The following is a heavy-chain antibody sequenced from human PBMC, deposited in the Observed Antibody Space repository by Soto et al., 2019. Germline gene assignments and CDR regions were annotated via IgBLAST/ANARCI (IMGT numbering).Heavy chain of an antibody. CDR2: IYYSGST. J-gene: IGHJ4*02. CDR3: SRASSFMTTVTYFDY. V-gene: IGHV4-31*03. D-gene: IGHD4-17*01. CDR1: GGSISSGGYY. Sequence: QVQLQESGPGLVKPAQTLSLTCTVSGGSISSGGYYWSWISQHPGKGLEWIGYIYYSGSTYYNPSLKTRVTISVDTSKNQFSLKLSSVTAPDTAVYYCSRASSFMTTVTYFDYWGQGTLVTVSS.